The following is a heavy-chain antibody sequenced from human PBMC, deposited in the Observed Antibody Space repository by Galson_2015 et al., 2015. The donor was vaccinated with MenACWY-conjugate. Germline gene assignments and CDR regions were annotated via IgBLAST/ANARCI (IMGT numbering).Heavy chain of an antibody. J-gene: IGHJ4*02. V-gene: IGHV6-1*01. D-gene: IGHD5-18*01. CDR2: TYYRSKWYK. Sequence: CAISGDSVSSNSAAWNWIRQSPSRGLEWLGRTYYRSKWYKYYAASVKSRMTINVDTSKNQFSLQLNSVTPEDTAVYYCARVPGYSYGYYDWWGQGTLVTVFS. CDR1: GDSVSSNSAA. CDR3: ARVPGYSYGYYDW.